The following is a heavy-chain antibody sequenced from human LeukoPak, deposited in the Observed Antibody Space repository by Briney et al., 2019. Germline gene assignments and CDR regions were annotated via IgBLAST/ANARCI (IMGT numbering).Heavy chain of an antibody. Sequence: ASVKVSCTASGYTFTSCGFSWLRQAPGQGLEWMGWINADSGNKNYAQKLQGRVTLTTDTSTNTAYMELRSLRSDDTAVYYCARDEVSGGWYNHWGQGTLVTVSS. CDR3: ARDEVSGGWYNH. V-gene: IGHV1-18*04. D-gene: IGHD6-19*01. J-gene: IGHJ4*02. CDR1: GYTFTSCG. CDR2: INADSGNK.